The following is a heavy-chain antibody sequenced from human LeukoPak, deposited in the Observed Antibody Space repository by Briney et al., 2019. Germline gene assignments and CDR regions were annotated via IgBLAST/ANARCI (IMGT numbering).Heavy chain of an antibody. CDR3: ARRRCSGGSCLDAFDI. V-gene: IGHV3-48*01. CDR2: ISSSSSTI. J-gene: IGHJ3*02. CDR1: GFTFSGYS. Sequence: PGGSLRLSCAASGFTFSGYSMNWVRQAPGKGLEWVSYISSSSSTIYYADSVKGRFTISRDNAKNSLYLQMNSLRAEDTAVYYCARRRCSGGSCLDAFDIWGQGTMVTVSS. D-gene: IGHD2-15*01.